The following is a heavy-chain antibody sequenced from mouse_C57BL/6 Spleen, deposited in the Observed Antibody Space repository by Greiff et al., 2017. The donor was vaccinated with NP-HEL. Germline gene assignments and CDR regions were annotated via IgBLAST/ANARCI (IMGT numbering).Heavy chain of an antibody. V-gene: IGHV1-52*01. CDR2: IDPSDSET. CDR3: ARADGYYSFAY. Sequence: QVQLKQPGAELVRPGSSVKLSCKASGYTFTSYWMHWVKQRPIQGLEWIGNIDPSDSETHYNQKFKDKATLTVDKSSSTAYMQLSSLTSEDSAVYYCARADGYYSFAYWGQGTLVTVSA. J-gene: IGHJ3*01. CDR1: GYTFTSYW. D-gene: IGHD2-3*01.